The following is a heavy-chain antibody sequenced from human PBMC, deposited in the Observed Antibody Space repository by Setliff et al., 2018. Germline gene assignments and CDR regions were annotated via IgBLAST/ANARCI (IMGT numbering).Heavy chain of an antibody. CDR1: GYSISSGYI. CDR2: IGHTGSI. Sequence: PSETLSLTCTVSGYSISSGYIWGWIRQPPGKGLEWVGNIGHTGSINYNPSLKSRVTISVDTSKNQFSLKLSSVTAADTAVYYCARGRGYCSSTSCSTYYYYGMDVWGQG. CDR3: ARGRGYCSSTSCSTYYYYGMDV. J-gene: IGHJ6*02. V-gene: IGHV4-38-2*02. D-gene: IGHD2-2*01.